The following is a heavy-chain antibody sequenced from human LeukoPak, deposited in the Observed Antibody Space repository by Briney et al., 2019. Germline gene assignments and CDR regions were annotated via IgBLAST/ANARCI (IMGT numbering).Heavy chain of an antibody. J-gene: IGHJ6*02. CDR3: ARAAWDSSSWYRAPHYYYYYGMDV. CDR1: GYTFTSYG. V-gene: IGHV1-18*01. Sequence: ASVKVSCKASGYTFTSYGISWVRQAPGQGLEWMGWISAYNGNTNYAQKLQGRVTMTTDTSTSTAYMELRSLRPDDTAVYYCARAAWDSSSWYRAPHYYYYYGMDVWGQGTTVTVSS. CDR2: ISAYNGNT. D-gene: IGHD6-13*01.